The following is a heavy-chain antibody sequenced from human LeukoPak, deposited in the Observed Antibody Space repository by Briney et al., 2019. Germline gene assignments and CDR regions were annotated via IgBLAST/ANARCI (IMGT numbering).Heavy chain of an antibody. V-gene: IGHV1-69*05. CDR1: GVTFSSYA. D-gene: IGHD1-1*01. Sequence: GASAKDSCKASGVTFSSYAISWVRQDPGQGPEWMGEHIPIFGTANYAQKFQGRVTLTTDESKSTAYMELGSLRSDGTALYFCARGRGTSASWYYYMDVWGKGTTVTVSS. J-gene: IGHJ6*03. CDR3: ARGRGTSASWYYYMDV. CDR2: HIPIFGTA.